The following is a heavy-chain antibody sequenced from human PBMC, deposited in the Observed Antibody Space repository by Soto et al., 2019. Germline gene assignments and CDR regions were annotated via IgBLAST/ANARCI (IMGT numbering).Heavy chain of an antibody. CDR2: IIPILGIA. V-gene: IGHV1-69*04. Sequence: ASVKVSCKASGGTFSSYTISWVRQAPGQGLEWMGRIIPILGIANYAQKFQGRVTITADKSTSTAYMELSSLRSEDTAVYYCARDGGAMAGDPGNNMDVWGKGTTVTVSS. CDR1: GGTFSSYT. J-gene: IGHJ6*03. CDR3: ARDGGAMAGDPGNNMDV. D-gene: IGHD6-19*01.